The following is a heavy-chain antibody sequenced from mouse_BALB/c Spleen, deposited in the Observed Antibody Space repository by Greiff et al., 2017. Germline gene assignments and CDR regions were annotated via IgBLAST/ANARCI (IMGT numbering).Heavy chain of an antibody. CDR2: INPSTGYT. CDR3: ARNFDGDY. Sequence: QVQLQQSGAELAQPGASVKMSCKASGYTFTSYWMHWVKQRPGQGLEWIGYINPSTGYTEYNQKFKDKATLTADKSSSTAYMQLSSLTSEDSAVYYWARNFDGDYWGQGTSVTVSS. V-gene: IGHV1-7*01. D-gene: IGHD2-3*01. CDR1: GYTFTSYW. J-gene: IGHJ4*01.